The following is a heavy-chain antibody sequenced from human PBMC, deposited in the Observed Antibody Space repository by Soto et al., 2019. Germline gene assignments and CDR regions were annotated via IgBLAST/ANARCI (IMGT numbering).Heavy chain of an antibody. CDR1: GFTFSNYF. V-gene: IGHV3-23*01. J-gene: IGHJ4*02. Sequence: GGSLILSCAASGFTFSNYFMTWVRQTPGKGLEWVSAIGGSGSNTYYADSVKGQVTISADKSTSTAFLQWSSLMASDTGIYYCARTYYYDSSGYHFGFWGQGTLVTVS. CDR2: IGGSGSNT. D-gene: IGHD3-22*01. CDR3: ARTYYYDSSGYHFGF.